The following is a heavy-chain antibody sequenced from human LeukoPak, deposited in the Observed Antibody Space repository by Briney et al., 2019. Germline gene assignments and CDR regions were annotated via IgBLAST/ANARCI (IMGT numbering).Heavy chain of an antibody. Sequence: PGGSLRLSCAASGFTFSSYSMNWVRQAPGKGPEWVSSISSSSSYIYYADSVKGRFTISRDNAKNSLYLQMNSLRAEDTAVYYCARKAWDYYDSSGYYGVHTGIDYWGQGTLVTVSS. D-gene: IGHD3-22*01. CDR2: ISSSSSYI. V-gene: IGHV3-21*01. CDR1: GFTFSSYS. CDR3: ARKAWDYYDSSGYYGVHTGIDY. J-gene: IGHJ4*02.